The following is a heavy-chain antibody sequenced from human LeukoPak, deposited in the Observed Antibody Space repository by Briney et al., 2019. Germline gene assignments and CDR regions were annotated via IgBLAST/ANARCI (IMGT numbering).Heavy chain of an antibody. J-gene: IGHJ4*02. CDR2: INHSGST. CDR3: ARTYCRGGSCHFDT. CDR1: GGSISGYY. V-gene: IGHV4-59*08. D-gene: IGHD2-15*01. Sequence: PSETLSLTCTVSGGSISGYYWSWIRQPPGKGLEWIGDINHSGSTNSNPSLKSRVTISVDTSKNQFSLKLSSVTAADTAVYHCARTYCRGGSCHFDTWGQGTLGTVSS.